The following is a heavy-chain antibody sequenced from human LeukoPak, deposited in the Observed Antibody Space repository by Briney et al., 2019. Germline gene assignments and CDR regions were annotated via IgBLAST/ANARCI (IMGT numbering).Heavy chain of an antibody. CDR2: MNPNSGNT. D-gene: IGHD5-18*01. V-gene: IGHV1-8*01. J-gene: IGHJ4*02. CDR3: ATRGGGAMVTGVDY. CDR1: GYTFTSYD. Sequence: ASVKVSCKASGYTFTSYDINWVRQATGQGLEWMGWMNPNSGNTGYAQKFQGRVTMTRNTSISTAYMELSSLRSEDTAVYHCATRGGGAMVTGVDYWDQGTLVTVSS.